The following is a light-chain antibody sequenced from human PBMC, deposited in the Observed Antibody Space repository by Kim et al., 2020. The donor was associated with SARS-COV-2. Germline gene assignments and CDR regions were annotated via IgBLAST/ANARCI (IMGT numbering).Light chain of an antibody. V-gene: IGLV3-21*04. CDR3: QVWDSSSDHRV. CDR2: YDS. J-gene: IGLJ3*02. Sequence: SYELTQPPSVSVAPGKTARIICGGNNIGSKSVHWYQQKPGQAPVVVIYYDSDRPSGVPERFSGSNSGNTATLTISRVEAGDEADYYCQVWDSSSDHRVFGGGTQLTVL. CDR1: NIGSKS.